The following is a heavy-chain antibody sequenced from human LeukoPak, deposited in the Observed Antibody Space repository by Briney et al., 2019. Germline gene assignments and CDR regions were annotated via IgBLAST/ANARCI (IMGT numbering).Heavy chain of an antibody. CDR2: IYHSGST. V-gene: IGHV4-38-2*02. CDR3: ARRMIVVVNAFDI. J-gene: IGHJ3*02. D-gene: IGHD3-22*01. Sequence: SETLSLTCTVSGYSISSGYYWGWIRQPPGKGLEWIGSIYHSGSTYYNPSLKSRVTISVDTSKNQFSLKLSSVTAADTAVYYCARRMIVVVNAFDIWGQGTMVTVSS. CDR1: GYSISSGYY.